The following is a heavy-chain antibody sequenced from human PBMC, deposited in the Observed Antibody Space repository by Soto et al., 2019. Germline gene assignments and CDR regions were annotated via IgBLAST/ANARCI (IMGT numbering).Heavy chain of an antibody. CDR3: TTTTVTTRKIDY. CDR1: GFTFGDYA. V-gene: IGHV3-49*03. D-gene: IGHD4-17*01. J-gene: IGHJ4*02. Sequence: GGSLRLSCTASGFTFGDYAMSWFRQAPGKGLEWVGFIRSKAYGGTTEYAASVKGRFTISRDDSKSIAYLQMNSLKTEDTAVYYCTTTTVTTRKIDYWGQGTLVTVSS. CDR2: IRSKAYGGTT.